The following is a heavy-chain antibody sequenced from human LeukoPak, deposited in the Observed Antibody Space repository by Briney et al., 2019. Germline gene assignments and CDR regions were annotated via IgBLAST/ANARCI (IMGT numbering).Heavy chain of an antibody. Sequence: GGSLRLSCAASGFTFSVAAMTWVRQAPGKGLEWVSYISSSGSTRYYADSVKGRFTISRDNAKNSLYLQMNSLRAEDTGVYYCARDGSGWYDYWGQGILVTVSS. CDR2: ISSSGSTR. CDR1: GFTFSVAA. J-gene: IGHJ4*02. V-gene: IGHV3-48*03. CDR3: ARDGSGWYDY. D-gene: IGHD6-19*01.